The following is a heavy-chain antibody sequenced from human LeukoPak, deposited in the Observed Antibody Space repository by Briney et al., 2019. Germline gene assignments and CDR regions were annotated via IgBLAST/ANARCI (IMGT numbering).Heavy chain of an antibody. J-gene: IGHJ6*02. Sequence: QPGGSLRLSCAASGFTFSSYGMHWVRQAPGKGLEWVAVISYDGSNKYYADSVKGRFTISRDNSKNTLYLQMNSLRAEDTAVYYCAKVNFVGDYYYYGMDVWGQGTTVTVSS. D-gene: IGHD2/OR15-2a*01. CDR1: GFTFSSYG. CDR2: ISYDGSNK. CDR3: AKVNFVGDYYYYGMDV. V-gene: IGHV3-30*18.